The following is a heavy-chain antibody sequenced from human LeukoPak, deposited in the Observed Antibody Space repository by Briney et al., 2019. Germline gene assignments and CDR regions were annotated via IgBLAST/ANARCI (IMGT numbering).Heavy chain of an antibody. Sequence: SETLSLTCAVHGGSFSGYYWSWIRQPPGKGLEWIGEINHSRSTNYNPSLKSRVTISVDTSKNQFSLKLSSVTAADTAVYYCARGSAYSGSYYWGQGTLVTVSS. J-gene: IGHJ4*02. CDR1: GGSFSGYY. D-gene: IGHD1-26*01. CDR2: INHSRST. CDR3: ARGSAYSGSYY. V-gene: IGHV4-34*01.